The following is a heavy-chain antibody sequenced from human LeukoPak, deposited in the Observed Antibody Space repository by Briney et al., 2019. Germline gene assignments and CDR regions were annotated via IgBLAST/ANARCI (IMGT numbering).Heavy chain of an antibody. D-gene: IGHD3-10*01. V-gene: IGHV4-34*01. Sequence: SETLSLTCTVSGVSISSYYWSWIRQPPGKGLEWIGEINHSGSTNYNPSLKSRVTISVDTSKNQFSLKLSSVTAADTAVYYCARRGTYYYGSGSYYNNWFDPWGQGTLVTVSS. CDR3: ARRGTYYYGSGSYYNNWFDP. CDR2: INHSGST. CDR1: GVSISSYY. J-gene: IGHJ5*02.